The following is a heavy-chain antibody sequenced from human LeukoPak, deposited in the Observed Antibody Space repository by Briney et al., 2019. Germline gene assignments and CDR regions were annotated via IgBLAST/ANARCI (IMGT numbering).Heavy chain of an antibody. CDR1: GGSITNYY. CDR3: ATFSGLLVP. CDR2: INHSGST. J-gene: IGHJ5*02. Sequence: PSETLSLTCSLSGGSITNYYWSWIRQPPGKGLEWIGEINHSGSTKYNPSLKSRVSISVDTSKNQFSLKLSSVTAADTAVYYCATFSGLLVPWGQGTLVTVSS. V-gene: IGHV4-34*01.